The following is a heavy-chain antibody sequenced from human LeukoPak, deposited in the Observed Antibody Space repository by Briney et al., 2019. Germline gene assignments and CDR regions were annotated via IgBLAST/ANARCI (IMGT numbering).Heavy chain of an antibody. V-gene: IGHV4-59*01. CDR3: ARDNGGWYFDY. Sequence: PSETLSLTCTVSGGSISSYYWSWIRQPPGKGLEWIGYIYYSGSTNYNPSLKSRVTISVDTSKNQFSLKLSSVTAADTAVYYCARDNGGWYFDYWGQGTLVTVSS. CDR1: GGSISSYY. J-gene: IGHJ4*02. CDR2: IYYSGST. D-gene: IGHD2-8*01.